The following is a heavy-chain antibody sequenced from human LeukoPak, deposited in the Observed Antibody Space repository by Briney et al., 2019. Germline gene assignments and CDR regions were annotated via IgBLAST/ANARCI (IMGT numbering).Heavy chain of an antibody. D-gene: IGHD3-3*01. V-gene: IGHV1-18*01. CDR2: ISAYNGNT. J-gene: IGHJ5*02. Sequence: GASVKVSCKASGYTFTSYGISWVRQAPGQGLEWMGWISAYNGNTNYAQKLQGRVTMTTDTSTSTAYMELSSLRSDDTAVYYCARGYDFWSGYYKQFDPWGQGTLVTVSS. CDR3: ARGYDFWSGYYKQFDP. CDR1: GYTFTSYG.